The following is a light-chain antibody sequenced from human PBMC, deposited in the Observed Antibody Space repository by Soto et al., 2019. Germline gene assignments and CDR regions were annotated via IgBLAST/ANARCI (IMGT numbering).Light chain of an antibody. J-gene: IGKJ1*01. CDR1: QGISSA. Sequence: AIQLTQGPSSLSASVGGRVTITCRASQGISSALAWYQQKPGKPPKLLIYDASNLQSGVPPRFSGSGSGTDFTLAISSLQPEDSATYYCLQDINYPWTFGQGTKVDIK. V-gene: IGKV1D-13*01. CDR2: DAS. CDR3: LQDINYPWT.